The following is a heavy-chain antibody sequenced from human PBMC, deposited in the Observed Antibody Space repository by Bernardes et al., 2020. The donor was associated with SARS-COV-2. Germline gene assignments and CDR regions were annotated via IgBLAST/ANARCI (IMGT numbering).Heavy chain of an antibody. CDR1: GGSIGTSSYY. D-gene: IGHD5-12*01. V-gene: IGHV4-39*07. CDR2: FYDSGNT. Sequence: ETLSLTCTVSGGSIGTSSYYWGWIRQPPGKGLEWIGSFYDSGNTYYNASLKSRVTISVDTSKNQFSLSLRSVTAADTAVYYCARDEGRHRGYDWAYWGQGTLVTVSS. J-gene: IGHJ4*02. CDR3: ARDEGRHRGYDWAY.